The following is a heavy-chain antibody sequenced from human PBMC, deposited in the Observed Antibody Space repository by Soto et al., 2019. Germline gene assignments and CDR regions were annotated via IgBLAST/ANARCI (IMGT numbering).Heavy chain of an antibody. Sequence: QVQLVQSGAEVKKPGSSVKVSCKASGGTFSSYTISWVRQAPGQGLEWMGRIIPILGIANYAQKCQGRVTITADKSTSTAYTELSSLRSEDTAVYYCAMEYCSSTSCDRDYWGQGTLVTVSS. CDR1: GGTFSSYT. CDR3: AMEYCSSTSCDRDY. J-gene: IGHJ4*02. V-gene: IGHV1-69*02. D-gene: IGHD2-2*02. CDR2: IIPILGIA.